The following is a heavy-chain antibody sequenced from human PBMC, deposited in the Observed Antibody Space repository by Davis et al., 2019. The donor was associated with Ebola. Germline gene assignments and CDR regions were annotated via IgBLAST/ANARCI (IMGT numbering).Heavy chain of an antibody. CDR1: GYTFTGFY. V-gene: IGHV1-2*04. CDR2: INPNTGGT. Sequence: AASVKVSCKASGYTFTGFYIHWARQAPGQGLEWLGWINPNTGGTNLAQKFQGWVTLTRDTSISTAYMELSSLRSEDTAVYYCTSGSYAGGEDYWGQGTLVTVSS. D-gene: IGHD1-26*01. CDR3: TSGSYAGGEDY. J-gene: IGHJ4*02.